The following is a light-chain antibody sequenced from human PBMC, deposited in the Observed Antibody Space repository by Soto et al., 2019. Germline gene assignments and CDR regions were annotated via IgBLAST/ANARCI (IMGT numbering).Light chain of an antibody. CDR2: AAS. Sequence: IQMTQSPSSLSASVGDRVTITCRASQTISSSLNWYQQKPGKAPKLLIYAASSLQSGVPSSFSGGGSGPDFTLTISSLQPEECATYYCQQSYGTPLTFGGGTKVDIK. J-gene: IGKJ4*01. V-gene: IGKV1-39*01. CDR3: QQSYGTPLT. CDR1: QTISSS.